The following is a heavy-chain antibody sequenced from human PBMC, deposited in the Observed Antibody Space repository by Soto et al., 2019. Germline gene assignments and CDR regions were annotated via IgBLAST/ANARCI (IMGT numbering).Heavy chain of an antibody. CDR1: GYTFTSYD. J-gene: IGHJ4*02. CDR2: MNPNSGNT. Sequence: ASVKVSCKASGYTFTSYDINWVRQATGQGLEWMGWMNPNSGNTGYAQKFQGRVTMTRNTSISTAYMELSSLRSEDTAVYYCARVRVLSRYYDILTGLLADYWGQGTLVTVSS. V-gene: IGHV1-8*01. D-gene: IGHD3-9*01. CDR3: ARVRVLSRYYDILTGLLADY.